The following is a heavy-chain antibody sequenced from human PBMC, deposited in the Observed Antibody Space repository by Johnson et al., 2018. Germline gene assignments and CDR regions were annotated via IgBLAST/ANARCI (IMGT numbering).Heavy chain of an antibody. J-gene: IGHJ3*02. Sequence: QLVETGAEVKKPGESLKISCKGSGYSFTSYWIGWVRQMPGKGLEWMGIIYPGDSDTRYSPAFQGQVTIPADKSISTAYLQWSSLKASDTAMYYCARVRGGYYDTPGAFDIWGQGTMVTVSS. CDR1: GYSFTSYW. D-gene: IGHD3-22*01. V-gene: IGHV5-51*03. CDR3: ARVRGGYYDTPGAFDI. CDR2: IYPGDSDT.